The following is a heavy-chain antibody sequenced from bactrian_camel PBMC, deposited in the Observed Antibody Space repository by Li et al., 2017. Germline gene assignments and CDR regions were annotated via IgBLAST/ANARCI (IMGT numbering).Heavy chain of an antibody. V-gene: IGHV3S31*01. CDR2: INSGGDSI. CDR3: WSRAG. J-gene: IGHJ4*01. Sequence: VQLVESGGGLVQPGGSLRLSCATSGFTFSDYAMSWVRQAPGKGLEWVSGINSGGDSIYYVASVKGRFTISRDNAKDTLYLQMNNLQPEDTALYYCWSRAGWGQGTQVTVS. CDR1: GFTFSDYA.